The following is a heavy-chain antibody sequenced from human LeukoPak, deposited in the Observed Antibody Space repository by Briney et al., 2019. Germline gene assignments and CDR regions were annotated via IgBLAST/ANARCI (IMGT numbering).Heavy chain of an antibody. CDR3: ARSTRIVGATSVDY. CDR2: IYYSGST. CDR1: GGSISSYY. J-gene: IGHJ4*02. D-gene: IGHD1-26*01. Sequence: SQTLSLTCTVSGGSISSYYWSWIRQPPGKGLEWIGYIYYSGSTNYNPSLKSRVTISVDTSKNQFSLKLSSVTAADTAVYYCARSTRIVGATSVDYWGQGTLVTVSS. V-gene: IGHV4-59*08.